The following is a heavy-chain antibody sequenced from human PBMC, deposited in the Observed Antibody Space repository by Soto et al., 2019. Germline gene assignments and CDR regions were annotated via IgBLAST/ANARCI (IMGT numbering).Heavy chain of an antibody. CDR2: INPNSGGT. V-gene: IGHV1-2*04. Sequence: ASVKVSCKASGYTFTGYYMHWVRQAPGQGLEWMGWINPNSGGTNYAQKFQGWVTMTRDTSISTAYMELSRLRSDDTAVYYCARDRGYCTNGVCSYYYYGMDVWGQGTTVTVSS. J-gene: IGHJ6*02. D-gene: IGHD2-8*01. CDR3: ARDRGYCTNGVCSYYYYGMDV. CDR1: GYTFTGYY.